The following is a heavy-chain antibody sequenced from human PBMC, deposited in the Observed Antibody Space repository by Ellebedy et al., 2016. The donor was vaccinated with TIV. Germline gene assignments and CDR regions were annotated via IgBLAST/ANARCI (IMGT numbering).Heavy chain of an antibody. CDR2: LNGDGTGT. D-gene: IGHD5-24*01. CDR3: ARGIRDGYNFRFDI. J-gene: IGHJ3*02. V-gene: IGHV3-74*01. CDR1: GFTFSSSW. Sequence: PGGSLRLSCAASGFTFSSSWIHWVRQAPGKGLVWVSRLNGDGTGTSYVDFVKGRFTISRDNAKDTMYLQMNSLGAEDTAVYYCARGIRDGYNFRFDIWGQGTMVTVSS.